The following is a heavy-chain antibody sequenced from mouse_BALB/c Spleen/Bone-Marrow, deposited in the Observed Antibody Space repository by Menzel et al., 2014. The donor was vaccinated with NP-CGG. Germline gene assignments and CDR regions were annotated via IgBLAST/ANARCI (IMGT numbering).Heavy chain of an antibody. D-gene: IGHD1-2*01. Sequence: LQESGSELVRPGASVKLSCKASGYTFTSYWMHWVKQRHGQGLEWIGNIYPGSGSTNYDEKFKSKGTLTVDTSFSTAYMHLSSLTSEDSAVYYCTRGGTTAFDYWGQGTTLTVSS. CDR2: IYPGSGST. CDR1: GYTFTSYW. J-gene: IGHJ2*01. V-gene: IGHV1S22*01. CDR3: TRGGTTAFDY.